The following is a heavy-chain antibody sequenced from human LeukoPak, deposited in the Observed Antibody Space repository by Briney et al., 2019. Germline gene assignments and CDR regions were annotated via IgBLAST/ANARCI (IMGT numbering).Heavy chain of an antibody. CDR3: ARHIGGGIEDMDV. CDR1: GGSIGTYY. J-gene: IGHJ6*03. Sequence: SETLSLTCIVSGGSIGTYYWSWIRQSPGKGLEWIGYIYVTGSTRYNPYLQSRVTVSVDTSRNQFYLKMSCVTAADTAVYYCARHIGGGIEDMDVWGRGTKVTVSS. CDR2: IYVTGST. V-gene: IGHV4-59*08. D-gene: IGHD3-16*02.